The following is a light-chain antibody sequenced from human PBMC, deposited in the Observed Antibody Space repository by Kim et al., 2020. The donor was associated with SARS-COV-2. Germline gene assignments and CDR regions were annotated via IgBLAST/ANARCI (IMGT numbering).Light chain of an antibody. Sequence: DIQMTQSPSSVSASVGDRVTITCRASQDISRWLAWYQQKPGKAPKLLIYAASNLQSGVPSRFSGSGSGTDFTLTISSPQPEDSATYYCQQANSFPITFGQGTRLEIK. CDR2: AAS. V-gene: IGKV1D-12*01. J-gene: IGKJ5*01. CDR3: QQANSFPIT. CDR1: QDISRW.